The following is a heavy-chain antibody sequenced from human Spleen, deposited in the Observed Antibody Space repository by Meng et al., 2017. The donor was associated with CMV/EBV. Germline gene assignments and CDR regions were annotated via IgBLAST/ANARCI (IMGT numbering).Heavy chain of an antibody. CDR1: GFTFSSYL. CDR2: INSDGSST. V-gene: IGHV3-74*01. J-gene: IGHJ4*02. Sequence: LSCATSGFTFSSYLMHWVRQAPGKRLVLVSRINSDGSSTSYADSVKGRFTISRDNAKNTLYLQMNSLRAEDTAVYYCASEQQLANWGQGTLVTVSS. CDR3: ASEQQLAN. D-gene: IGHD6-13*01.